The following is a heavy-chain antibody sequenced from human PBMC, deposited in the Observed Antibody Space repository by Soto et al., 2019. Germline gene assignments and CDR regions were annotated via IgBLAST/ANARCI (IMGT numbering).Heavy chain of an antibody. CDR1: GYSFHNFW. D-gene: IGHD1-7*01. Sequence: GESLKISCKTSGYSFHNFWIGWVRQLPGKGLEWMGIIYPGDSDTTYSPSFQGLVTMSVDKSISTAYLQWSSLKASDTATYYCARLKGHQLLLYFDNWGQGTLVTVSS. CDR2: IYPGDSDT. J-gene: IGHJ4*02. V-gene: IGHV5-51*01. CDR3: ARLKGHQLLLYFDN.